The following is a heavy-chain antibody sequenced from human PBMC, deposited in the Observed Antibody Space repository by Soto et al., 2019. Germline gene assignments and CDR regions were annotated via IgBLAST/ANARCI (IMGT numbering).Heavy chain of an antibody. D-gene: IGHD5-18*01. J-gene: IGHJ4*02. V-gene: IGHV3-64D*06. CDR3: VKDVLRGYSYGNFDY. Sequence: EVQLVESGGGLVQPGGSLRLSFSASGFTFSSYAMHWVRQAPGKGLEYVSAISSNGGSTYYADSVKGRFTISRDNFKNTLYLQMSSLGAEDTAVYYCVKDVLRGYSYGNFDYWGQGTLVTVSS. CDR1: GFTFSSYA. CDR2: ISSNGGST.